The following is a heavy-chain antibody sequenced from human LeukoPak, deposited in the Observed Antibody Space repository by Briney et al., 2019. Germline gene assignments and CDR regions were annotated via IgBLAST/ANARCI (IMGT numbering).Heavy chain of an antibody. Sequence: SGASLRLSSAASGFTFSSYAMSWVRQAPGKGLEWVSAISGSGGSTYYADSVKGRFTISRYNSKNTLYLQMNSLRAADTAVYYCAKEGGSYPSFDYWGQGTLVTVSS. CDR2: ISGSGGST. D-gene: IGHD1-26*01. CDR1: GFTFSSYA. J-gene: IGHJ4*02. V-gene: IGHV3-23*01. CDR3: AKEGGSYPSFDY.